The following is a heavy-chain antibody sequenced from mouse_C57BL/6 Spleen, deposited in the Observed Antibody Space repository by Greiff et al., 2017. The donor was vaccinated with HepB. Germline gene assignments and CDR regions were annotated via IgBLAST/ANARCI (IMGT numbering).Heavy chain of an antibody. D-gene: IGHD1-1*01. J-gene: IGHJ4*01. CDR3: ARFITTVVEGYAMDY. V-gene: IGHV1-69*01. CDR2: IDPSDSYT. Sequence: QVQLKQPGAELVMPGASVKLSCKASGYTFTSYWMHWVKQRPGQGLEWIGEIDPSDSYTNYNQKFKGKSTLTVDKSSSTAYMQLSSLTSEDSAVYYCARFITTVVEGYAMDYWGQGTSVTVSS. CDR1: GYTFTSYW.